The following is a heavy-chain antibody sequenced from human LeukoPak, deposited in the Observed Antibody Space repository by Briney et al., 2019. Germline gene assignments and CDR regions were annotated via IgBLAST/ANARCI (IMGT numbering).Heavy chain of an antibody. Sequence: PGGSLGLSCAASGFTFSSYGMHWVRQAPGKGLEGVAVIWYDGSNKYYADSVKGQFTISRDNSKNTLYLQMNSLRAEDTAVYYCARDWQDGMDVWGQGTTVTVSS. CDR3: ARDWQDGMDV. J-gene: IGHJ6*02. V-gene: IGHV3-33*01. CDR2: IWYDGSNK. CDR1: GFTFSSYG.